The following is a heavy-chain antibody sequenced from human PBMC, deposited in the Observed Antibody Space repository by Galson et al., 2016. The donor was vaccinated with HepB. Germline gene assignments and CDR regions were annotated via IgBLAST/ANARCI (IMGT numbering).Heavy chain of an antibody. Sequence: LRLSCAASGFTVSSNYMSWVRQAPGKGLEWVSTIGGDGATFYGDSVKGRFTISRDDSKSTLYPRMDSLRVEDTATYHCTKRCMTNTCHNADDFWGQGTLVTVSS. CDR1: GFTVSSNY. J-gene: IGHJ4*02. CDR2: IGGDGAT. CDR3: TKRCMTNTCHNADDF. D-gene: IGHD2-8*01. V-gene: IGHV3-53*01.